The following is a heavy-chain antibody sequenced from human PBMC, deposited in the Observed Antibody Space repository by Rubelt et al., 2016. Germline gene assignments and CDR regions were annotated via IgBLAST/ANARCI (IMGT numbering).Heavy chain of an antibody. D-gene: IGHD1-26*01. CDR2: VNTDGSST. V-gene: IGHV3-74*01. J-gene: IGHJ4*02. Sequence: EVQLVESGGGLVQPGGSLKLSCAASGFTFSSHWMQWVRQAPGKGLVWVSRVNTDGSSTSYADSVQGRFTISRDNAKNTLVLQMNRLTAEDTAVYYCARKKLGTNSFDHWGQGALVTVSS. CDR3: ARKKLGTNSFDH. CDR1: GFTFSSHW.